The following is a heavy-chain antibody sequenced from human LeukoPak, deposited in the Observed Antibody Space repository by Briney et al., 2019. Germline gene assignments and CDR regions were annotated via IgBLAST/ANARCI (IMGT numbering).Heavy chain of an antibody. Sequence: GGSLRLSCSASGFTVSSNYMSWVRRAPGKGLEWVAIIYSDRRTFHAVSVQGRFTISRDDSKNTLFLQMDSLRAEDTAIYYCARDSAFSSYSYWGQGALVTVSS. V-gene: IGHV3-53*01. J-gene: IGHJ4*02. CDR3: ARDSAFSSYSY. D-gene: IGHD2-15*01. CDR2: IYSDRRT. CDR1: GFTVSSNY.